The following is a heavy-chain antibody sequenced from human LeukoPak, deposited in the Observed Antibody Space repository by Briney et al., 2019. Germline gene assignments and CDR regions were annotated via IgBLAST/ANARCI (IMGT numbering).Heavy chain of an antibody. CDR2: INPNSGGT. CDR1: GYTFTGYY. CDR3: ARSRYSSSYWDYYYYYYMDV. Sequence: ASVKVSCKASGYTFTGYYMHWVRQAPGQGLEWMGWINPNSGGTNYAQKFQGRVTMTRDMSTSTVYMELSSLRSEDTAVYYCARSRYSSSYWDYYYYYYMDVWGKGTTVTVSS. D-gene: IGHD6-6*01. V-gene: IGHV1-2*02. J-gene: IGHJ6*03.